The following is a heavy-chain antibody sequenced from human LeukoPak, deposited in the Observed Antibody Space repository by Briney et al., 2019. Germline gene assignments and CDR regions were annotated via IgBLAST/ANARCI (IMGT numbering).Heavy chain of an antibody. CDR1: GGTFSSYA. Sequence: ASVKVSCKASGGTFSSYAISWMRQAPGQGLEWMGGIIPIFGTANYAQKFQGRVTITADESTSTAYMELSSPRSEDTAVYYCARLDSSGYYYDYDYWGQGTLVTVSS. CDR3: ARLDSSGYYYDYDY. V-gene: IGHV1-69*13. J-gene: IGHJ4*02. D-gene: IGHD3-22*01. CDR2: IIPIFGTA.